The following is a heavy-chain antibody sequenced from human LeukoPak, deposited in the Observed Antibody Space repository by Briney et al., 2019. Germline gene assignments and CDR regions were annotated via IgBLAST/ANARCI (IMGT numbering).Heavy chain of an antibody. CDR3: SRLGFGFSIGQGYDY. Sequence: GGSLRLSCVVSGINFDLYSFNWVRQAPGKGLTWVASITHDGRNEGYANSVRGRFTVSRDNSDNTLYLQMNSLRPEDTAIYYCSRLGFGFSIGQGYDYWGRGTQVSVSS. V-gene: IGHV3-30*04. D-gene: IGHD2-15*01. CDR2: ITHDGRNE. J-gene: IGHJ4*02. CDR1: GINFDLYS.